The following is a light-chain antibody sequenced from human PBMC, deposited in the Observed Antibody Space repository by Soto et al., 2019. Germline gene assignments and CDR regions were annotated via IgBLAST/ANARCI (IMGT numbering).Light chain of an antibody. V-gene: IGLV2-14*01. CDR1: SSDVGGYNY. Sequence: QSALTQPASVSGSPGQSITISCTGTSSDVGGYNYVSWYQQHPGKAPKLMIYDVSNRPSGVSNRFSGSKSGNTASLTISGLQTEDEADYYCCSYADSSTYVFGTGTKVTVL. CDR3: CSYADSSTYV. CDR2: DVS. J-gene: IGLJ1*01.